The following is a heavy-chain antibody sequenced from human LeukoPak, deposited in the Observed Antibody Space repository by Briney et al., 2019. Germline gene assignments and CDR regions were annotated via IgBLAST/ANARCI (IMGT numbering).Heavy chain of an antibody. CDR1: GGSITSHY. Sequence: SETLSLTCTVSGGSITSHYWSWIRQPPGKGLEWLGYIHYSGSTNYNPSLKSRVTISVDTSKNQFSLNLSSVTAADTAVYYCARKDDSSGYYVDQWGQGTLVTVSS. CDR3: ARKDDSSGYYVDQ. J-gene: IGHJ4*02. D-gene: IGHD3-22*01. V-gene: IGHV4-59*11. CDR2: IHYSGST.